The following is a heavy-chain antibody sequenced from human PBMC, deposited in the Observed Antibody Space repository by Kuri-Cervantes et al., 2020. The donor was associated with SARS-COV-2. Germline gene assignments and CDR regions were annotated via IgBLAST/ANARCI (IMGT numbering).Heavy chain of an antibody. Sequence: GGSLRLSCAASGFTFSDYYMSWIRQAPGKGLEWVSYISSSGSTIYYADSVKGRFTISRDNSKNTLYLQMNSLRAEDTAVYYCAKPGVVRSAFDYWGQGTLVTVSS. CDR1: GFTFSDYY. J-gene: IGHJ4*02. CDR3: AKPGVVRSAFDY. D-gene: IGHD3-3*01. CDR2: ISSSGSTI. V-gene: IGHV3-11*04.